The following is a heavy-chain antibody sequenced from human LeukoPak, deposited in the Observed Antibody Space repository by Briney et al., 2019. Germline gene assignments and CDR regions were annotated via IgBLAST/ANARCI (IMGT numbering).Heavy chain of an antibody. V-gene: IGHV5-51*01. J-gene: IGHJ4*02. CDR2: IHPGDSDT. CDR1: GYTLTSYW. CDR3: ATTTVTTGYFDY. Sequence: PGESLKISCKGAGYTLTSYWIGWVRQPPGKGLEWMGIIHPGDSDTRYSPSFQGQVTISADKSISTAYLQWSSLKASDTAMYHCATTTVTTGYFDYWGQGTLVTVSS. D-gene: IGHD4-17*01.